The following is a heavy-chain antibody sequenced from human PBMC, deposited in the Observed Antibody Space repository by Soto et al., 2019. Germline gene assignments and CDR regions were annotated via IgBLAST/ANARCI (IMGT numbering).Heavy chain of an antibody. Sequence: PGGSLRLSCAASGLTFNSYSISWVRQAPGKGLEWVAAISDSCGTTYYADSVKGRFPISRDNSKNTLYLQMISLRVEDTAVYYCAKDSRSLTRITIFGVDYMDVWGKGTTVTVSS. CDR3: AKDSRSLTRITIFGVDYMDV. V-gene: IGHV3-23*01. CDR1: GLTFNSYS. J-gene: IGHJ6*03. D-gene: IGHD3-3*01. CDR2: ISDSCGTT.